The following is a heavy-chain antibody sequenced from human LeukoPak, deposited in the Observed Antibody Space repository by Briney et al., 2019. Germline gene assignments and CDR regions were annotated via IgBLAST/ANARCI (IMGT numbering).Heavy chain of an antibody. V-gene: IGHV1-46*01. CDR2: INPSGGST. J-gene: IGHJ4*02. Sequence: ASVKVSCKASGYTFTSYYMHWVRQAPGQGLEWMGIINPSGGSTSYAQKFQGRVTMTRDTSPSTVYMELSSLRSEDTAVYYCAREGATVTTLDYWGQGTLVTVSS. D-gene: IGHD4-17*01. CDR1: GYTFTSYY. CDR3: AREGATVTTLDY.